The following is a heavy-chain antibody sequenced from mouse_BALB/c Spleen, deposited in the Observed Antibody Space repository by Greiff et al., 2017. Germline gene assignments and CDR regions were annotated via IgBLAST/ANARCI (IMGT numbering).Heavy chain of an antibody. J-gene: IGHJ4*01. Sequence: VQLKESGPELMKPGASVKISCKASGYSFTSYYMHWVKQSHGKSLEWIGYIDPFNGGTSYNQKFKGKATLTVDKSSSTAYMQLKSLTSEDSAVYYCARSPATGYAMDYWGQGTSVTVSS. CDR1: GYSFTSYY. CDR3: ARSPATGYAMDY. V-gene: IGHV1S135*01. D-gene: IGHD1-2*01. CDR2: IDPFNGGT.